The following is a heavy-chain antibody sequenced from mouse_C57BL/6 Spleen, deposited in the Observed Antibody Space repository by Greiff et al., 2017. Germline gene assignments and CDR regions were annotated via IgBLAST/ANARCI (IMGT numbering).Heavy chain of an antibody. D-gene: IGHD2-2*01. CDR2: FVPENGDT. Sequence: VQLQQSGAELVRPGASVKLSCTASGFTIKDDYMHWVMQRPEQGLEWIGWFVPENGDTEYASKFQGKATITANPTTNTASLQLSSLTSEDTAVYYRSTVVTGRDGFYAMDYWGQGTSVTVSS. J-gene: IGHJ4*01. CDR3: STVVTGRDGFYAMDY. CDR1: GFTIKDDY. V-gene: IGHV14-4*01.